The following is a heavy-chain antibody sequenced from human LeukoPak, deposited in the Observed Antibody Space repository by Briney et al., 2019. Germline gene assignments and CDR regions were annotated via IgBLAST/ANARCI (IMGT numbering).Heavy chain of an antibody. D-gene: IGHD4-23*01. Sequence: GGSLRLSCAASGFTFSSYGMHWVRQAPGKGLEWVAFIRYDGSNKYYADSVKGRFTISRDNSKNTLYLQMNSLRAEDTAVYYCARDFNPKPTVVTPHYYYYYYMDVWGKGTTVTVSS. CDR3: ARDFNPKPTVVTPHYYYYYYMDV. V-gene: IGHV3-30*02. CDR2: IRYDGSNK. CDR1: GFTFSSYG. J-gene: IGHJ6*03.